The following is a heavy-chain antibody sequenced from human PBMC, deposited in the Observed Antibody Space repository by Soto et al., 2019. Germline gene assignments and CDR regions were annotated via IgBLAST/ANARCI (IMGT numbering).Heavy chain of an antibody. V-gene: IGHV4-30-2*01. CDR1: GGSISSGGYS. J-gene: IGHJ4*02. Sequence: QLQLQESGSGLVKPSQTLSLTCAVSGGSISSGGYSWSWIRQPPGKGLEWIGYINHSGSTYYNPSLXSXXSIAVDRSNNQFSLKLSSVTAADTAVQYCARVPHYWGQGTLVTVSS. CDR2: INHSGST. CDR3: ARVPHY.